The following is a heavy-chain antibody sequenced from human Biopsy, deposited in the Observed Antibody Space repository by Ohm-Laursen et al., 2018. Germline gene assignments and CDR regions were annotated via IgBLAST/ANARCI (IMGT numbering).Heavy chain of an antibody. CDR2: IYYSVMT. J-gene: IGHJ6*02. V-gene: IGHV4-59*02. Sequence: GTLSLTCSVSGDSVTKYYWSWIRQPPGKGLEWIGHIYYSVMTNYNPSLQSRVSISVDTSRNQVSLTLSSVTAADTAVYYCARDSGILNYGNFKYYHYYGMDVWGQGTTVTVSS. D-gene: IGHD4-11*01. CDR3: ARDSGILNYGNFKYYHYYGMDV. CDR1: GDSVTKYY.